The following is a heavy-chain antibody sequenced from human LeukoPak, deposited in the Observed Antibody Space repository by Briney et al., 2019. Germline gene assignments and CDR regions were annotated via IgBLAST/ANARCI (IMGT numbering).Heavy chain of an antibody. CDR3: ARVLLWFGESPAYFDY. D-gene: IGHD3-10*01. CDR2: ISAYNGNT. Sequence: ASVKVSCKASGYTFTSYGISWVRQAPGQVLEWMGWISAYNGNTNYAQKLQGRVTMTTDTSTSTAYMELRSLRSDDTAVYYCARVLLWFGESPAYFDYWGQGTLVTVSS. CDR1: GYTFTSYG. V-gene: IGHV1-18*01. J-gene: IGHJ4*02.